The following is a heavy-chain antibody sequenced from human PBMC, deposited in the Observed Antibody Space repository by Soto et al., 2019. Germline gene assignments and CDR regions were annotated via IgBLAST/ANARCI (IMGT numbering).Heavy chain of an antibody. Sequence: EVQLLESGGGLVHLGGSLRLSCEASGFTFIGFAMGGVRQTPGKGLGWVSTFSGPGGGTYYADYVKGRFTISRDNFKSAVHLQMNSLRAEDTAIYYCAKGKISTTTYTSFDSWGRGTLVSVSS. CDR2: FSGPGGGT. CDR3: AKGKISTTTYTSFDS. D-gene: IGHD1-26*01. CDR1: GFTFIGFA. V-gene: IGHV3-23*01. J-gene: IGHJ5*01.